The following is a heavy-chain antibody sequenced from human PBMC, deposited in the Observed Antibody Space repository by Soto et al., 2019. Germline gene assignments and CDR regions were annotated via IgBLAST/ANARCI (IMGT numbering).Heavy chain of an antibody. D-gene: IGHD5-18*01. CDR1: GGSFSGYY. Sequence: PSETLSLTCAVYGGSFSGYYCSWIRQPPGKGLEWIGEINHSGSTNYNPSLKSRVTISVDTSKNQFSLKLSSVTAADTAVYYCARAWSGYSYGKYYYYGMDVWGQGTTVTVSS. CDR2: INHSGST. CDR3: ARAWSGYSYGKYYYYGMDV. J-gene: IGHJ6*02. V-gene: IGHV4-34*01.